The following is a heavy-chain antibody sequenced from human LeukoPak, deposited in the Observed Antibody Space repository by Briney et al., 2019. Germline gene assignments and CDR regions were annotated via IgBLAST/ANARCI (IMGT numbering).Heavy chain of an antibody. J-gene: IGHJ4*02. CDR1: GGSISRDY. CDR3: ARDRPGGSSLDY. V-gene: IGHV4-59*01. D-gene: IGHD6-13*01. Sequence: SETLSLTCTVSGGSISRDYWSWIRQPPGKGLEWIGYIDYAGRTNYNPSLKSRVTISVDTSKNQFSLKLSSVTAADTAVYYCARDRPGGSSLDYWGQGTLVTVSS. CDR2: IDYAGRT.